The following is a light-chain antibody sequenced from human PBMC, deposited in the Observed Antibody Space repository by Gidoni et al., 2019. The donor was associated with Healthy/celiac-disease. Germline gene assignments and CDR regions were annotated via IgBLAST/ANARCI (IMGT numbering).Light chain of an antibody. Sequence: DIVMTQSPLPLAVTPGEPASISCRSSQSLLHSNGYNYLDWYLQKPGQSPQLLIDLGSNRASGVPDRFSGSGSGTDFTLKINRVEAEDVGVYYFMQALQTPLTFGGGTKVEIK. J-gene: IGKJ4*01. V-gene: IGKV2-28*01. CDR1: QSLLHSNGYNY. CDR3: MQALQTPLT. CDR2: LGS.